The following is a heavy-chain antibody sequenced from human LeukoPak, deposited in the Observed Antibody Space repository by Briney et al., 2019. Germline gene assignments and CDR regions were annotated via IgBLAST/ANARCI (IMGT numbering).Heavy chain of an antibody. D-gene: IGHD6-19*01. CDR1: GFTFSNYW. V-gene: IGHV3-7*01. CDR3: AGGSGWYFS. J-gene: IGHJ5*02. CDR2: IQQDGSEN. Sequence: PGGSLRLSCAASGFTFSNYWMTWVRQAPGKGLEWVANIQQDGSENYYVDSVKGRFTISRDNGKNSLYLQMNSLRAEDTAVYYCAGGSGWYFSWGQGTLVTVSS.